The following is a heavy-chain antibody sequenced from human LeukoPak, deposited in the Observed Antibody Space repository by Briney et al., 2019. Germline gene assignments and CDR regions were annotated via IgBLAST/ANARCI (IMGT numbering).Heavy chain of an antibody. Sequence: GPSVKVSCKASGGTFSSYAISWVRQAPGQGLEWMGRIIPILGIANYAQKFQGRVTITADKSTSTAYMELSSLRSEDTAVYYCASDRGDYDILTDWAFDIWGQGTMVTVSS. V-gene: IGHV1-69*04. J-gene: IGHJ3*02. CDR2: IIPILGIA. CDR3: ASDRGDYDILTDWAFDI. D-gene: IGHD3-9*01. CDR1: GGTFSSYA.